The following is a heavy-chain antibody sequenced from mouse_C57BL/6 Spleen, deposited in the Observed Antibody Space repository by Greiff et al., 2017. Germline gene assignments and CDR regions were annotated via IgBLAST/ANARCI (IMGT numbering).Heavy chain of an antibody. CDR2: IRNKANGYTT. CDR3: ARVRLDAMDY. J-gene: IGHJ4*01. Sequence: EVKLVASGGGLVQPGGSLSLSCAASGFTFTDYYMSWVRQPPGKALEWLGFIRNKANGYTTEYSASVKGRFTISRDNSQSILYLQMNALRAEDSATYYCARVRLDAMDYWGQGTSVTVSS. V-gene: IGHV7-3*01. CDR1: GFTFTDYY. D-gene: IGHD1-1*01.